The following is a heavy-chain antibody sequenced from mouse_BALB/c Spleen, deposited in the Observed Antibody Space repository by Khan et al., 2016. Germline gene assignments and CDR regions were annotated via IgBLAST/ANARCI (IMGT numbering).Heavy chain of an antibody. Sequence: EVQLQESGPGLVKPSQSLSLTCTVTGYSITSDYAWNWIRQFPGNKLEWMGYISYSGGTSYTPSLKSRVSITRDTSKNQFFLQLNSVTTEDTSTYYCAVRGLYGYDFDQWGQGTTLTVSS. CDR3: AVRGLYGYDFDQ. V-gene: IGHV3-2*02. D-gene: IGHD2-2*01. CDR1: GYSITSDYA. CDR2: ISYSGGT. J-gene: IGHJ2*01.